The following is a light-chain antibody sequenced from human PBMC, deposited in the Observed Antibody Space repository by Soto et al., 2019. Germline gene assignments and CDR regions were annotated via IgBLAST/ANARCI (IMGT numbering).Light chain of an antibody. CDR3: HQRSTWPFT. CDR1: QRISIY. CDR2: DAS. J-gene: IGKJ3*01. Sequence: EIVLTQSPATLSLSPGERATLSCRASQRISIYLAWYQQKPDQAPRLPIYDASNRATGIPARFSGSGSGTDFTLTISSLEPADFAVYYFHQRSTWPFTFGPPTNVDIK. V-gene: IGKV3-11*01.